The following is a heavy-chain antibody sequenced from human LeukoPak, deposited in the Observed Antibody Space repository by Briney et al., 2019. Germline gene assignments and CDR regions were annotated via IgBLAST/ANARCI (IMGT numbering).Heavy chain of an antibody. CDR2: INHSGST. V-gene: IGHV4-34*01. CDR3: ARGRHDILTGYNYYYYMDV. CDR1: GFTFSSYW. D-gene: IGHD3-9*01. Sequence: PGGSLRLSCAASGFTFSSYWMSWVRQPPGKGLEWIGEINHSGSTNYNPSLKSRVTISVDTSKNQFSLKLSSVTAADTAVYYCARGRHDILTGYNYYYYMDVWGKGTTVTVSS. J-gene: IGHJ6*03.